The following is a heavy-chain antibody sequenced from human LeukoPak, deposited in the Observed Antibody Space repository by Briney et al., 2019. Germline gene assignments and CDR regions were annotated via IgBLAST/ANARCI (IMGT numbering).Heavy chain of an antibody. CDR3: AREPTSMGSDY. Sequence: GGSLRLSCAASGFTFSSYSMNWVRQAPGKGLEWVSSLSSSSSYIYYADSVKGRFTISRDNARNSLYLQMNRLRVDDAAVYYCAREPTSMGSDYWGQGTLVTVSS. V-gene: IGHV3-21*01. CDR1: GFTFSSYS. CDR2: LSSSSSYI. J-gene: IGHJ4*02. D-gene: IGHD5-18*01.